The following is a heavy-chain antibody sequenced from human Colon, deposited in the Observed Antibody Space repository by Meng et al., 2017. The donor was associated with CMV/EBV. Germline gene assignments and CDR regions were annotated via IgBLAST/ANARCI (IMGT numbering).Heavy chain of an antibody. Sequence: QLQPQGSGPGMAKPSVSLSLTCTGAGGSSSSSTYYWGWIRQAPGKGLEWIGNIYYSGYPYYNPSLKSRLTISVDTSKNQFSLKLTSVTAADTAVYYCATDYGDYYFDRWGQGTLVTVSS. CDR3: ATDYGDYYFDR. CDR2: IYYSGYP. J-gene: IGHJ4*02. D-gene: IGHD4-17*01. CDR1: GGSSSSSTYY. V-gene: IGHV4-39*07.